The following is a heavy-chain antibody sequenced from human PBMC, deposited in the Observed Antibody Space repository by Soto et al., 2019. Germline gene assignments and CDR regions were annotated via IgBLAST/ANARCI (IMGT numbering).Heavy chain of an antibody. J-gene: IGHJ6*02. CDR3: ARMLVAVTPFTDVMDV. CDR1: GISLSTSGMC. D-gene: IGHD6-19*01. Sequence: SGPTLVNPTQTLTLTCTLSGISLSTSGMCVTWIRQPPGRALEWLARIDWDDDKYYSTSLKTRLTISKDTSKNQVVLKMTDMDPVDTATYYSARMLVAVTPFTDVMDVSCQATTVTVSS. CDR2: IDWDDDK. V-gene: IGHV2-70*11.